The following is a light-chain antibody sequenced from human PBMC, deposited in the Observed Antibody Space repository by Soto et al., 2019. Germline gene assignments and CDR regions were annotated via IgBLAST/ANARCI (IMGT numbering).Light chain of an antibody. CDR2: GAS. CDR3: QQYNT. V-gene: IGKV3D-15*01. Sequence: EIVLTQSPATLSLSPGERAALSCRASQIVGRYLAWYQQKLGQAPSLLIYGASTRATGIPARFSGSGSGTEFTLTISSLQSEDFAVYYCQQYNTFGQGTKVDIK. J-gene: IGKJ1*01. CDR1: QIVGRY.